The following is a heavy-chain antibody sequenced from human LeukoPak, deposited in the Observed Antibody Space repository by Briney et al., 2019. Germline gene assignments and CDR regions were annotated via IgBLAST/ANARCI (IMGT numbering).Heavy chain of an antibody. V-gene: IGHV3-48*01. D-gene: IGHD1-26*01. CDR3: AKGGGRRPGTLYYFDY. CDR2: ISSSSTTI. Sequence: GGSLRLSCAASGFTFSSYSMMWVRQAPGKGLEWVSYISSSSTTIHYADSVKGRFTISRDSSKNTVYLQMNSLRVEDTALYYCAKGGGRRPGTLYYFDYWGQGTLVTVS. CDR1: GFTFSSYS. J-gene: IGHJ4*02.